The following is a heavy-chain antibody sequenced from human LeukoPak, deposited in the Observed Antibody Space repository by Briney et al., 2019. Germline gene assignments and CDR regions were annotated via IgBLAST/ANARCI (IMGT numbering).Heavy chain of an antibody. V-gene: IGHV1-2*02. CDR1: GYTFTGFY. CDR3: ARNDILTGYT. J-gene: IGHJ5*02. Sequence: GASVKVSCKASGYTFTGFYMHWARQAPGQGLEWMGWINPDSGDTDYAQKFQGRVTMTRDTSISTAYMELSRLRSYDTAVYFCARNDILTGYTWGQGTLVTVSS. D-gene: IGHD3-9*01. CDR2: INPDSGDT.